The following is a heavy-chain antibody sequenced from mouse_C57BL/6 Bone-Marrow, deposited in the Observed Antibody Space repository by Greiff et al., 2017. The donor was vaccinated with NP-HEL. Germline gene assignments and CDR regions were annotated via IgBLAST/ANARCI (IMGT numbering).Heavy chain of an antibody. CDR2: FHPYNDDT. V-gene: IGHV1-47*01. Sequence: QVQLQQSGAELVKPGASVKMSCKASGYTFTTYPIAWVKQNHGKSLEWIGNFHPYNDDTKYNDKFKGKATLTVEKSSSTVYLELSRVTSDDSAFYYCARERGGYDYGFAYWGQGALVTVSA. D-gene: IGHD2-2*01. J-gene: IGHJ3*01. CDR1: GYTFTTYP. CDR3: ARERGGYDYGFAY.